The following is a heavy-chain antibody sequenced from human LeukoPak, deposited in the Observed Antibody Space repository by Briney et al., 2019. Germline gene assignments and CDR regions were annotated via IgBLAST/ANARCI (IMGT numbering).Heavy chain of an antibody. CDR3: ARTHPETGTTVFDY. V-gene: IGHV4-34*01. Sequence: SETLSLTCAVYGGSFSGYYWSWIRQPPGKGLGWIGEINHSGSTNYNPSLKSRVTISVDTSKNQFSLKLSSVTAADTAAYYCARTHPETGTTVFDYWGQGTLVTVSS. J-gene: IGHJ4*02. CDR2: INHSGST. CDR1: GGSFSGYY. D-gene: IGHD1-7*01.